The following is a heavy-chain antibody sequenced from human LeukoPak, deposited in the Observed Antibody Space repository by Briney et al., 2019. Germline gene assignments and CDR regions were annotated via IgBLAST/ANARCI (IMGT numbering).Heavy chain of an antibody. CDR1: GGSISNYY. Sequence: SETLSLTCTVSGGSISNYYWSWIRQPPGKGLEWIGSIYYTGSTNYNPSLKSRVTISVDTSKSQFSLKLSSVTAADTAVYYCARLPPYGDYIFDYWGQGTLVTVSP. CDR3: ARLPPYGDYIFDY. D-gene: IGHD4-17*01. V-gene: IGHV4-59*08. CDR2: IYYTGST. J-gene: IGHJ4*02.